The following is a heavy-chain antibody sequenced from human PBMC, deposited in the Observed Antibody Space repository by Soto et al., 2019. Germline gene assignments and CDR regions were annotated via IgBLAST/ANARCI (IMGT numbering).Heavy chain of an antibody. D-gene: IGHD2-21*02. CDR3: ARVNGDAPPRGMDV. CDR2: INPKSGDT. CDR1: GYTFTDYY. J-gene: IGHJ6*02. Sequence: QVQLVQSGAEVKKPGASVKVSCKASGYTFTDYYMHWVRQAPGQGLEWMGRINPKSGDTKYAEKFKAKVTMTRDTSISTAYMEVTRLRSDDTAVSYCARVNGDAPPRGMDVWGQGTTVTVSS. V-gene: IGHV1-2*06.